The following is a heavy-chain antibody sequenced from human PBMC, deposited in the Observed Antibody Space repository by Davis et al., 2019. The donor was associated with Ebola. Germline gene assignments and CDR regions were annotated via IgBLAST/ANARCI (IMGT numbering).Heavy chain of an antibody. CDR2: ISAYNGNT. CDR1: GYTFTSYG. D-gene: IGHD2/OR15-2a*01. J-gene: IGHJ6*02. CDR3: ARDSFLWWPYSYYGMDV. V-gene: IGHV1-18*01. Sequence: ASVKVSCKASGYTFTSYGISWVRQAPGQGLEWMGWISAYNGNTNYAQKLQGRVTMTTDTSTSTAYMELRSLRSDDTAVYYCARDSFLWWPYSYYGMDVWGQGTTVTVSS.